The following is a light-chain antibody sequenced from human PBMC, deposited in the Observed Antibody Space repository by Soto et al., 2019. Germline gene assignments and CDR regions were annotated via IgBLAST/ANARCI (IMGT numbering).Light chain of an antibody. CDR2: GAA. Sequence: EIVLTQSPGTLSLSPGERATLSCRASQSVSSSYLAWYQQKPGQPPRLLIYGAASRPTGIPDRFSGSGSGTDFTLTISRLEPEDVEVYYCQQYGSSPWTFGQGTKVEIK. V-gene: IGKV3-20*01. CDR1: QSVSSSY. J-gene: IGKJ1*01. CDR3: QQYGSSPWT.